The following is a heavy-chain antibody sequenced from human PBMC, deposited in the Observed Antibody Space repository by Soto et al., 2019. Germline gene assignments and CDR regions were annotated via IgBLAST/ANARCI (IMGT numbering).Heavy chain of an antibody. V-gene: IGHV3-23*01. CDR1: GFTFSSYA. CDR3: ARGNGFDS. CDR2: ISGSVETT. J-gene: IGHJ5*01. Sequence: VGSLRLSCTASGFTFSSYAMSWVRQAPGKGLECVSSISGSVETTYYADSVKGRFTISRDNSKNTLYLQMNSRRAEDMAVYYCARGNGFDSWGQRTLVTVSS.